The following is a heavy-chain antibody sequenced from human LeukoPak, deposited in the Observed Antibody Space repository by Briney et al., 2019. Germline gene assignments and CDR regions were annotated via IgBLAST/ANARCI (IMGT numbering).Heavy chain of an antibody. CDR2: ISTSSSTI. J-gene: IGHJ4*02. CDR3: ARDCSSTICYDTPDFDY. Sequence: GGSLRLSCAASGFTFSSYGMNWVRQAPGKGLEWVSYISTSSSTIYYADSAKGRFTISRDNAKSSLYLQMNSLRAEDTAVYFCARDCSSTICYDTPDFDYWGQGTLVTVSS. V-gene: IGHV3-48*01. D-gene: IGHD2-2*01. CDR1: GFTFSSYG.